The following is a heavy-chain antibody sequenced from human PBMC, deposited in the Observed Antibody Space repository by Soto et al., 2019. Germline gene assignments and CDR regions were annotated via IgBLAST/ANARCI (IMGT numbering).Heavy chain of an antibody. J-gene: IGHJ4*02. Sequence: PGGSLRLSCAASGFTFSSYSMNWVRQAPGKGLEWVSSISSSSSYIYYADSVKGRFTISRDNAKNSLYLQMNSLRAEDTAVYYCARGSPRDIVLMVYAIAFDYWGQGTLVTVSS. CDR3: ARGSPRDIVLMVYAIAFDY. D-gene: IGHD2-8*01. CDR2: ISSSSSYI. V-gene: IGHV3-21*01. CDR1: GFTFSSYS.